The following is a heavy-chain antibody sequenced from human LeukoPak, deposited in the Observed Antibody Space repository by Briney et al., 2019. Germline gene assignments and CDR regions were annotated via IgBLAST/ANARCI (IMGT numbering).Heavy chain of an antibody. CDR1: GGSISGSNYY. Sequence: SETLSLTCTVSGGSISGSNYYWGWIRQPPGKGLEWIGSIYYSGSIYYNPSLKGRVTISVDTSKNQFSLKLNSVTAADTAVYYCARESYSSAWFFNLWGQGTLVTVS. V-gene: IGHV4-39*02. J-gene: IGHJ5*02. CDR2: IYYSGSI. D-gene: IGHD6-19*01. CDR3: ARESYSSAWFFNL.